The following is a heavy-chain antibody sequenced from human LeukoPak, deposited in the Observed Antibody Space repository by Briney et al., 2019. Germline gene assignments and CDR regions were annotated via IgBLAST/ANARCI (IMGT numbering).Heavy chain of an antibody. D-gene: IGHD3-22*01. CDR2: INPNSGGT. J-gene: IGHJ4*02. Sequence: GASVKVSCKASGYTFIGYYIHWVRQAPGQGLEWMGWINPNSGGTNYAQKFKGRVTMTRDTSISTAYMELSRLRSDDTAVYYCATGGHVRVYDSSAYYGHYWGQGTLVTVSS. CDR1: GYTFIGYY. CDR3: ATGGHVRVYDSSAYYGHY. V-gene: IGHV1-2*02.